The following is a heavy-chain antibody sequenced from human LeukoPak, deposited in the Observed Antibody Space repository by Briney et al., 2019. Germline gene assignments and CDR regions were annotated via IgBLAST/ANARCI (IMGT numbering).Heavy chain of an antibody. CDR2: ISGSGGST. CDR1: GFTFSSHA. Sequence: GGSLRLSCAASGFTFSSHAMSWVRQAPGKGLEWVSAISGSGGSTYYADSVKGRFTISRDNSKNTLYLQMNSLRAEDTAVYYCAKDHAGNYGMDVWGQGTTVTVSS. CDR3: AKDHAGNYGMDV. V-gene: IGHV3-23*01. J-gene: IGHJ6*02.